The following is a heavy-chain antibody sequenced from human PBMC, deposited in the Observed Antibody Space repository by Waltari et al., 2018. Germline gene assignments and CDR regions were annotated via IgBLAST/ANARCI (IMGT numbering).Heavy chain of an antibody. CDR2: INHSGST. Sequence: QVQLLQWGAGLLKPSETLSLTCAVYGGSFSGYYWSWIRQPPGKGLEWIGEINHSGSTNYNPSLKSRVTISVDTSKNQFSLKLSSVTAADTAVYYCARERITMVRGFDPWGQGTLVTVSS. D-gene: IGHD3-10*01. CDR1: GGSFSGYY. J-gene: IGHJ5*02. V-gene: IGHV4-34*01. CDR3: ARERITMVRGFDP.